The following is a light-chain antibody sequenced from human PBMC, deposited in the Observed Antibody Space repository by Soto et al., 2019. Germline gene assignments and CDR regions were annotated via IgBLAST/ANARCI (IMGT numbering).Light chain of an antibody. CDR1: QAISSY. CDR2: GAS. V-gene: IGKV1-9*01. J-gene: IGKJ4*01. CDR3: QQFNDYPLT. Sequence: DIQLTQSPSFLSASVGDRVTITCRACQAISSYLAWYQQKPGKPPKLLIYGASTLQSDVPSRFSGSGSGTEFTLTVSSLQAEDSATYYCQQFNDYPLTFGGGTKVDIK.